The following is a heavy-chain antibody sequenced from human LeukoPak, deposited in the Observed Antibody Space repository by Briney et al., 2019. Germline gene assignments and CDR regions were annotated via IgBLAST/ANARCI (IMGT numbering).Heavy chain of an antibody. CDR2: ISTDASST. D-gene: IGHD3-10*01. CDR3: ARDRSPGNFDY. V-gene: IGHV3-74*01. Sequence: PGGSLRLSCAGSGFTFSSYWMHWVRQAPGKGLVWVSRISTDASSTTYADSVKGRFTISRDNAKGTLYLQMSSLRAEDTAVYYCARDRSPGNFDYWGQGTLVTVSS. CDR1: GFTFSSYW. J-gene: IGHJ4*02.